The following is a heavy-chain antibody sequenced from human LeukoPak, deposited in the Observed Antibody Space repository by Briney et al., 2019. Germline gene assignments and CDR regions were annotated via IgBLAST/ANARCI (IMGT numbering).Heavy chain of an antibody. CDR2: IRGDGVTT. CDR3: AKEDYDILWYGGN. D-gene: IGHD3-9*01. J-gene: IGHJ4*02. CDR1: GFTFSSHG. V-gene: IGHV3-23*01. Sequence: PGGSLRLSCAASGFTFSSHGVNWVRQAPGKGLEWVSGIRGDGVTTYYADSVKGRFTISRDNSKNTLYLQMNSLRAEDTAVYYCAKEDYDILWYGGNWGQGTLVTVSS.